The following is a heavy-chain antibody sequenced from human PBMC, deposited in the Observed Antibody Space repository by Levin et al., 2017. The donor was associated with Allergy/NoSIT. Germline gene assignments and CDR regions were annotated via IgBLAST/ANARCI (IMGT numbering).Heavy chain of an antibody. V-gene: IGHV3-53*01. Sequence: GGSLRLSCAASGFTVSSNYMSWVRQAPGKGLEWVSVIYSGGSTYYADSVKGRFTISRDNSKNTLYLQMNSLRAEDTAVYYCARDVGYSSGWYLWFDPWGQGTLVTVSS. D-gene: IGHD6-19*01. CDR3: ARDVGYSSGWYLWFDP. J-gene: IGHJ5*02. CDR2: IYSGGST. CDR1: GFTVSSNY.